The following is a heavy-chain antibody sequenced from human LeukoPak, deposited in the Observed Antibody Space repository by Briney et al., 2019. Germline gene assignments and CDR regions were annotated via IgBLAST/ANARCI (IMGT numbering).Heavy chain of an antibody. CDR3: TTPYYDILTGH. CDR2: IKSKTDGGTT. D-gene: IGHD3-9*01. Sequence: GGSLRLSCAASGFTFSNAWMSWVRQAPGKGLEWVDRIKSKTDGGTTDYAAPVKGRSTISRDDSKNTLYLQMNSLKTEDTAVYYCTTPYYDILTGHWGQGTLVTVSS. CDR1: GFTFSNAW. V-gene: IGHV3-15*01. J-gene: IGHJ4*02.